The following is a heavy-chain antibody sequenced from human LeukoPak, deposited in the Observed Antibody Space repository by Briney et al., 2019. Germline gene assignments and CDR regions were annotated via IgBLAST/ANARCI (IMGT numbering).Heavy chain of an antibody. V-gene: IGHV4-59*08. CDR3: ARFNGRRYMDV. Sequence: SETLSLTCTVYSGFLSRYYGSWIRQPPGKGLEWIGYIYYSGNTNYNPSLKSRVIISVNTSKNQFSLKLSSVTAADTAVYYCARFNGRRYMDVWGKGTTVTVSS. CDR2: IYYSGNT. CDR1: SGFLSRYY. D-gene: IGHD2-8*01. J-gene: IGHJ6*03.